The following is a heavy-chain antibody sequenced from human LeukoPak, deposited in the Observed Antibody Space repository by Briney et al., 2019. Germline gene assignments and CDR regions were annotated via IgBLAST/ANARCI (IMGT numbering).Heavy chain of an antibody. D-gene: IGHD5-18*01. V-gene: IGHV4-59*01. CDR2: IFYSGST. Sequence: SETLSLTCTVSGASISSYYWSWIRQPPGKGLEWIAYIFYSGSTNYNPSLKSRVTLSVDSSKNQFSLKLSSVTAADTAVYYCVRGTDTESFYDYWGQGTLVTVSS. J-gene: IGHJ4*02. CDR3: VRGTDTESFYDY. CDR1: GASISSYY.